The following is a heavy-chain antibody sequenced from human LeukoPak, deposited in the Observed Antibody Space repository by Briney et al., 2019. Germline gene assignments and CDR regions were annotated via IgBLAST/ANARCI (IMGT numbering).Heavy chain of an antibody. CDR3: AKDPAVSDSSGYSH. Sequence: GGSLRLSCAASGFTFSSYGMSWVRQAPGKGLERVSAISGSGGSTYYADSVKGRFTISRDNSKNTLYLQMNSLRAEDTAVYYCAKDPAVSDSSGYSHWGQGTLVTVSS. CDR2: ISGSGGST. D-gene: IGHD3-22*01. J-gene: IGHJ4*02. CDR1: GFTFSSYG. V-gene: IGHV3-23*01.